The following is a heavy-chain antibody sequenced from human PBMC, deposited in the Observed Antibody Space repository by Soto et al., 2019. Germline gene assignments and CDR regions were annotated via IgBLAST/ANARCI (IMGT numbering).Heavy chain of an antibody. Sequence: QITLKESGPTLVKPTQTLTLTCTFSGFSLSTSGVGVGWIRQPPGKALEWLALIYWDDDKRYSPSLKSRLTITKDTSKNQVVLTMTNIDPVDTATYSCAPAYYYDSSGYYYVHPWGQGTLVTVSS. J-gene: IGHJ5*02. CDR1: GFSLSTSGVG. CDR3: APAYYYDSSGYYYVHP. V-gene: IGHV2-5*02. CDR2: IYWDDDK. D-gene: IGHD3-22*01.